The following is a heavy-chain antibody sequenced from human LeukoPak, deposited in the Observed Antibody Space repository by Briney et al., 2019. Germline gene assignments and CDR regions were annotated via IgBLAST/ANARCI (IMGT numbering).Heavy chain of an antibody. J-gene: IGHJ4*02. Sequence: GGSLRLSCVASGFTFSSYWMHWVRQAPGKGLEWVSGISDDSGSTYYADSVRGRFTISRDNSKNTLYLQMNSLRVEDTAIYYCAKDQYSSGWYFDYWGQGTLVTVSS. CDR1: GFTFSSYW. CDR3: AKDQYSSGWYFDY. D-gene: IGHD6-19*01. CDR2: ISDDSGST. V-gene: IGHV3-23*01.